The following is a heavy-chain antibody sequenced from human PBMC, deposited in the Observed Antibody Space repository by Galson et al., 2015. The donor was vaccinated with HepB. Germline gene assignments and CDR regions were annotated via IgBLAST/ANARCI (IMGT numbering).Heavy chain of an antibody. Sequence: SVKVSCKASGGTFSSYTISWVRQAPGQGLEWMGRIIPILGIANYAQKFQGRVTITADKSTSTAYMELSSLRSEDTAVYYCAREMVRGVYWFDYWGQGTLVTVSS. CDR3: AREMVRGVYWFDY. CDR1: GGTFSSYT. D-gene: IGHD3-10*01. CDR2: IIPILGIA. V-gene: IGHV1-69*02. J-gene: IGHJ4*02.